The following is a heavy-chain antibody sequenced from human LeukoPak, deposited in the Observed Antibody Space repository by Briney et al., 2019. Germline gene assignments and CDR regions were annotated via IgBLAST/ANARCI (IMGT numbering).Heavy chain of an antibody. Sequence: GGSLRLSCAASGFSFSDHFMDWGCQGPGGGGEWVGRIRKRPNSYTTEYAASVQGRFAISRDDSKNSLYLQMNSLKTEDTAVYYCARVSTTVAGSDYLDYWGQGTQVTISS. V-gene: IGHV3-72*01. CDR1: GFSFSDHF. CDR2: IRKRPNSYTT. D-gene: IGHD6-19*01. J-gene: IGHJ4*02. CDR3: ARVSTTVAGSDYLDY.